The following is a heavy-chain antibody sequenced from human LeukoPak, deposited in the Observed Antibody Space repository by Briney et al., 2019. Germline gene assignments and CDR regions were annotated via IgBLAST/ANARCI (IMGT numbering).Heavy chain of an antibody. CDR1: GFTFSSYS. J-gene: IGHJ4*02. D-gene: IGHD3-16*01. CDR3: ARSWGRDFDY. Sequence: GGSLRLSCAASGFTFSSYSMNWVRQAPGKGLEWVSSISSSSSYIYYADSVKGRFTSSRDHAKNSLYLQMNSLRAEDTAVYYCARSWGRDFDYWGQGTLVTVSS. CDR2: ISSSSSYI. V-gene: IGHV3-21*01.